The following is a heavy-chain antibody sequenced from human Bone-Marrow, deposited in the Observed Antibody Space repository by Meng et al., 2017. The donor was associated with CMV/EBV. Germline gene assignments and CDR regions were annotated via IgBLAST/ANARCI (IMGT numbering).Heavy chain of an antibody. CDR1: GGSFSGYY. CDR2: INHSGST. CDR3: ARVVGSSSYFDY. Sequence: SETLSLTCAVYGGSFSGYYWSWIRQPPGKGLEWIGEINHSGSTNYNPSLKSRVTISVDMSKNQFSLKLSSVTAADTAVYYCARVVGSSSYFDYWGQGTLVTVSS. V-gene: IGHV4-34*01. J-gene: IGHJ4*02. D-gene: IGHD2-2*01.